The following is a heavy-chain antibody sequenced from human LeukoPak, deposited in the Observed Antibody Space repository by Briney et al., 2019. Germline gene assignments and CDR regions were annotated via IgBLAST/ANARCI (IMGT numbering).Heavy chain of an antibody. CDR2: ISAYNGNT. J-gene: IGHJ4*02. Sequence: ASVKVSCKASGYTFTSYGISWVRQAPGQGLEWMGWISAYNGNTNYAQKFQGRVTITTDESTSTAYMELSSLRSEDTAVYYCARNEPNDYGDSGYFDYWGQGTLVTVSS. V-gene: IGHV1-18*01. D-gene: IGHD4-17*01. CDR1: GYTFTSYG. CDR3: ARNEPNDYGDSGYFDY.